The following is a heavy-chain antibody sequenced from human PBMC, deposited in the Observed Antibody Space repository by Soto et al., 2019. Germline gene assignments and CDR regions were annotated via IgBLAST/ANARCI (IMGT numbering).Heavy chain of an antibody. CDR2: IYYSGST. V-gene: IGHV4-59*01. J-gene: IGHJ4*02. D-gene: IGHD2-15*01. CDR1: GGSIRSYY. Sequence: QVQLQESGPGLVTPSETLSLTCTVSGGSIRSYYWSWIRPPPGKGLEWIGYIYYSGSTNYNPSLKSRVTISVDTSKNLFSLKLSSVTAADTAVYYCARTAATLYYFDYWVQGTLVTDSS. CDR3: ARTAATLYYFDY.